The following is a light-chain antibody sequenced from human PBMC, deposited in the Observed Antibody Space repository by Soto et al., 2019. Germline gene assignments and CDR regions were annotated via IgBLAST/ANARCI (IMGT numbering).Light chain of an antibody. Sequence: QSALTQPASVSGSTGQSITISCTGTSSDVGGYNYVSWYQQHPGKAPKLMIYEVSNRPSGVSNRFSGSKSGNTASLTISGLQAEDEADYYCSSYTSSSTYVFGTGTKLTFL. CDR3: SSYTSSSTYV. J-gene: IGLJ1*01. CDR1: SSDVGGYNY. CDR2: EVS. V-gene: IGLV2-14*01.